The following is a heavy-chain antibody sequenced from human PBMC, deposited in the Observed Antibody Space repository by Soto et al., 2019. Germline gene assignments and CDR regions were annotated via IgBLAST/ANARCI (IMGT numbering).Heavy chain of an antibody. CDR2: VYHTERT. CDR3: ARDFAYFDS. V-gene: IGHV4-61*01. D-gene: IGHD3-3*01. J-gene: IGHJ4*02. CDR1: GGSFKRGSYS. Sequence: PSETLSLTCTVSGGSFKRGSYSWSWIRQPPGKGLEWIGYVYHTERTSYNPSLKSRVSISMDTSKNQFSLNLDSVTAADTAVYFCARDFAYFDSWGQGTLVTVSS.